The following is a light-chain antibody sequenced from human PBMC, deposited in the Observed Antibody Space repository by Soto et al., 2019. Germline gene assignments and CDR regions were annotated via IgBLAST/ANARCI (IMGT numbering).Light chain of an antibody. CDR2: GAS. Sequence: EIVMTQSPATLSVSPGERATLSCRASQSVSSNLAWYQQKPGQAPRLLIYGASTRATGIPARFSGSGSGTEFTLTISSLQSEDFAVYYCQQYNTWPRITFGQGTRLEIK. CDR1: QSVSSN. CDR3: QQYNTWPRIT. V-gene: IGKV3-15*01. J-gene: IGKJ5*01.